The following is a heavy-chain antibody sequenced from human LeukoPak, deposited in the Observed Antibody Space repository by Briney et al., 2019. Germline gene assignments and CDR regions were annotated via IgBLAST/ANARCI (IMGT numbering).Heavy chain of an antibody. Sequence: GGSLRLSCAASGFTFSSYSMNWVRQAPGKGLEWVSSISRSSSYIYYADSVKGRFTISRDNAKNSLYLQMNSLRAEDTAVYYCARDYLPELAYYYYYYYMDVWGKGTTVTVSS. CDR2: ISRSSSYI. CDR1: GFTFSSYS. V-gene: IGHV3-21*01. D-gene: IGHD1-26*01. CDR3: ARDYLPELAYYYYYYYMDV. J-gene: IGHJ6*03.